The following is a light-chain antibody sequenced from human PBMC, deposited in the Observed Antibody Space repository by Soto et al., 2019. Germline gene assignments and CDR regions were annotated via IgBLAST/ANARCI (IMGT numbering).Light chain of an antibody. J-gene: IGKJ5*01. Sequence: DIQMTQSPSTLSASVGDRVTITCRASQSISKWLAWYQQKPGKAPNLLIYAASSLQSGVPSRFSGSGSGTDFTLTISSMEDEDFAVYYCQQRQYWTPINVGQGTRLEI. CDR2: AAS. V-gene: IGKV1-5*01. CDR3: QQRQYWTPIN. CDR1: QSISKW.